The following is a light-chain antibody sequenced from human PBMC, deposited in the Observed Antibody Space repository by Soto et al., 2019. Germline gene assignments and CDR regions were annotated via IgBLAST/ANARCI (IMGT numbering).Light chain of an antibody. J-gene: IGKJ2*01. CDR1: QSVRSN. CDR3: QQYNNWPYT. CDR2: GAS. V-gene: IGKV3-15*01. Sequence: EIVMTQSPATLSVSPGEGATLSCRASQSVRSNLAWYRQKPGQAPSLLIYGASTRASGIPAKFSASGSGTEFALTISSLQSEDFAFYYCQQYNNWPYTFGQGTRLEIK.